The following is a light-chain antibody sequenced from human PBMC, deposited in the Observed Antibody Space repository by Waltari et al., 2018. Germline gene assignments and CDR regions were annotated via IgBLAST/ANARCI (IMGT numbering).Light chain of an antibody. J-gene: IGKJ1*01. V-gene: IGKV1-16*02. Sequence: DIQMTQSPSSLSASVGDRVTITCRASHAIRNNLVWVQQRTGKAPKSLIYAASSLHSGVPSKFSGTGSGTDFTLTISSLQAEDVAVYYCQQYYSTPWTFGRGTKVEIK. CDR2: AAS. CDR3: QQYYSTPWT. CDR1: HAIRNN.